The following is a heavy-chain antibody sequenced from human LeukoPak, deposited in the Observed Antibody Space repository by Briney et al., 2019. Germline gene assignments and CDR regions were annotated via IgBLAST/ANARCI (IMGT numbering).Heavy chain of an antibody. Sequence: GGSLRLSCAASGFTFSSNYMSWVRQAPGKGLEWVSVIYSGGSTYYADSVKGRFTISRDNSKNTLYLQMNSLRAEDTAVYYCARGYNWNLLGRYYYYYGMDVWGQGTTVTVSS. CDR2: IYSGGST. J-gene: IGHJ6*02. CDR1: GFTFSSNY. D-gene: IGHD1-20*01. V-gene: IGHV3-53*01. CDR3: ARGYNWNLLGRYYYYYGMDV.